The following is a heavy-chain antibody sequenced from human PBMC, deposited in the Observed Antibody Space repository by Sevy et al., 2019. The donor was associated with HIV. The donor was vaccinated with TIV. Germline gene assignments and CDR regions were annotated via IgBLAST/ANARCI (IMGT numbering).Heavy chain of an antibody. CDR2: IKSKTNGGTE. V-gene: IGHV3-15*01. J-gene: IGHJ4*02. D-gene: IGHD2-15*01. CDR3: ATRGGF. CDR1: GITFSNDW. Sequence: GGSLRLSCAASGITFSNDWMSWIRQAPGKGLEWVGRIKSKTNGGTEDNSAHVQYRFTIYRDESKNTLYLQMDSLKTGDTAVHFCATRGGFWGQGTVVTVSS.